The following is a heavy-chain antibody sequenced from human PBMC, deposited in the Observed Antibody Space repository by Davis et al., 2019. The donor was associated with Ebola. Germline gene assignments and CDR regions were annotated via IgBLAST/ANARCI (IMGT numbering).Heavy chain of an antibody. Sequence: PSETLSLTCTVSGGSISNDYWSWIRQSAGKSLEWIGRIYPSWSTNYNPSLKSRITMSVDTSKTQFSLKLTSVTAADTAVYYCARGVLLGDNWFDPWGQGTLVTVSS. CDR2: IYPSWST. J-gene: IGHJ5*02. CDR3: ARGVLLGDNWFDP. V-gene: IGHV4-4*07. D-gene: IGHD2-21*01. CDR1: GGSISNDY.